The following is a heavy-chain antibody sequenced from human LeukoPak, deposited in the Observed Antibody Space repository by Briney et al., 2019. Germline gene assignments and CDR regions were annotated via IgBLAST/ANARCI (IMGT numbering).Heavy chain of an antibody. V-gene: IGHV3-15*01. CDR1: GFTFTNYA. J-gene: IGHJ4*02. CDR2: IKSKIDGGTT. CDR3: TKGKGPDC. Sequence: PGGSLRLSCAASGFTFTNYAMSWVRQAPGKGLEWVGRIKSKIDGGTTDYAAPVKGRFTISRDDAKNTLYLQMNSLKTEDTAVYYCTKGKGPDCWGQGTLVTVSS.